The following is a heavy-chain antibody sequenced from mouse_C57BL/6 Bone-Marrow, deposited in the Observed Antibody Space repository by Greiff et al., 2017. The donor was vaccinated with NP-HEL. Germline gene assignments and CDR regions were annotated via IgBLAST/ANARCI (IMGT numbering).Heavy chain of an antibody. Sequence: DVMLVESGGDLVKPGGSLKLSCAASGFTFSSYGMSWVRQTPDKRLEWVATISSGGSYTYYPDSVKGRFTISRDNAKNTLYLQISSLKSEDTAMYYCASPYDYDVAWFAYWGQGTLVTVSA. CDR1: GFTFSSYG. D-gene: IGHD2-4*01. V-gene: IGHV5-6*02. CDR2: ISSGGSYT. CDR3: ASPYDYDVAWFAY. J-gene: IGHJ3*01.